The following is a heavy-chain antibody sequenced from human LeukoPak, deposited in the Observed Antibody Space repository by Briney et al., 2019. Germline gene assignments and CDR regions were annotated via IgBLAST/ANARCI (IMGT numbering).Heavy chain of an antibody. Sequence: ESLKISCKGSGYTFTNYWIGWVRQMPGKGLEWMGIIYPGDSSTKYSPSFQGQVTISADKSISTAYLQWSSLKASDTAMYYCAIRYSGSYNDYWGQGTLVTVSS. D-gene: IGHD1-26*01. CDR2: IYPGDSST. J-gene: IGHJ4*02. CDR1: GYTFTNYW. V-gene: IGHV5-51*01. CDR3: AIRYSGSYNDY.